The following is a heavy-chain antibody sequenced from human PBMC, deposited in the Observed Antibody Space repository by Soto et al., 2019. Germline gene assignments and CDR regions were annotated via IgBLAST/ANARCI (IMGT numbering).Heavy chain of an antibody. Sequence: GASVKVSCKASGYTFTSYYMHWVRQAPGQGLEWMGIINPSGGSTSYAQKFQGRVTMTRDTSTSTVYMELSSLGSEDTAVYYCAREPYDSSGYYTTLQAPYFGYWGQGTLVTVSS. J-gene: IGHJ4*02. CDR1: GYTFTSYY. D-gene: IGHD3-22*01. CDR2: INPSGGST. V-gene: IGHV1-46*01. CDR3: AREPYDSSGYYTTLQAPYFGY.